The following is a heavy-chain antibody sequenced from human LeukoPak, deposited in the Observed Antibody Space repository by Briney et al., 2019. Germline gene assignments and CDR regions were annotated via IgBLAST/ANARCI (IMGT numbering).Heavy chain of an antibody. D-gene: IGHD3-3*01. Sequence: QTGGSLRLSCTASGFNFRDYLMSWVRQAPGKGLEWVGFIRSEAFGGTTEYGASVKGRFTVSRDDSRSIVYLQMNSLETEDTAVYYCTREKNHDIWSGHGYWGQGTLVTVSS. J-gene: IGHJ4*02. CDR2: IRSEAFGGTT. CDR1: GFNFRDYL. CDR3: TREKNHDIWSGHGY. V-gene: IGHV3-49*04.